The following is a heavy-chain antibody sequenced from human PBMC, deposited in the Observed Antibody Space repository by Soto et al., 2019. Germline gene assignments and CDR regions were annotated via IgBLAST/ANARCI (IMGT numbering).Heavy chain of an antibody. V-gene: IGHV3-30-3*01. J-gene: IGHJ4*02. D-gene: IGHD2-15*01. CDR3: ARDYCSGGSRPLDY. Sequence: QVQLVESGGGVVQPGRSLRLSCAASGFTFSSYAMHWVRQAPGKGLEWVAVISYDGSNKYYADSVKGRFTISRDNSKNTLCLQMNSQRAEDTAVYYCARDYCSGGSRPLDYWGQGTLVTVSS. CDR1: GFTFSSYA. CDR2: ISYDGSNK.